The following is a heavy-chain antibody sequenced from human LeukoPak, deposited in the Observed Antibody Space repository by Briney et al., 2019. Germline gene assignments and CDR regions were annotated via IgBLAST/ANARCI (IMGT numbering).Heavy chain of an antibody. CDR3: AKDQEYYDILTGYDY. D-gene: IGHD3-9*01. Sequence: GGSLRLSCAASGFTFSSYAMSWVRQAPGKGLEWVSAISGSGGSTYYADSVKGRFTISRDNSTNTLYLQMSSLRAEDTAVYYCAKDQEYYDILTGYDYWGQGTLVTVSS. CDR2: ISGSGGST. V-gene: IGHV3-23*01. J-gene: IGHJ4*02. CDR1: GFTFSSYA.